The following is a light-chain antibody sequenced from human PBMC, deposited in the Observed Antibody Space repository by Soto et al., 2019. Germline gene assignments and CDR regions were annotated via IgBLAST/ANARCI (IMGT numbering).Light chain of an antibody. J-gene: IGKJ3*01. CDR1: QGIYNY. V-gene: IGKV1-27*01. CDR3: QNYNSAPFT. CDR2: PAS. Sequence: DIQMTQSPSSLSASVGDRVTITCRASQGIYNYLAWYQQKPGKVPKLLIYPASALQSGVPSRFSGSGLVTNFTLTISSLQPEDVATYFCQNYNSAPFTFGHGTKVDIK.